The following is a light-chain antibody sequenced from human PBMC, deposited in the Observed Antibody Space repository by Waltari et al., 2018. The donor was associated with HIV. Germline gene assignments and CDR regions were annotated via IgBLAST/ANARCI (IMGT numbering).Light chain of an antibody. V-gene: IGLV1-51*01. Sequence: QSVLTQPPSVSAAPGQKVTISCSGSSSKFGNDFVSWYQHLPGAAPKLLIYDNDKRPSGISDRFSGSKSGTSATLGITVLQTGDEADYYCGTWDTSLGAGVFGGGTKLTVL. J-gene: IGLJ3*02. CDR3: GTWDTSLGAGV. CDR2: DND. CDR1: SSKFGNDF.